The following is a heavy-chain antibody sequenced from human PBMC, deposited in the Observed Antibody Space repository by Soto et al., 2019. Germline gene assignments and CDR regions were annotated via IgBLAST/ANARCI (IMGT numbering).Heavy chain of an antibody. J-gene: IGHJ6*02. D-gene: IGHD1-26*01. CDR2: IRSKAYGGTT. Sequence: GGSLRLSCTASGFTFGDYAMIWFRQAPGKGLEWVGFIRSKAYGGTTEYAASVKGRITISRDDSKSIAYLQMNSLKTEDTAVYYCTRGPPPIPPSGGIVGATTRDLDRDYYYGMDVWGQGTTVTVSS. CDR1: GFTFGDYA. V-gene: IGHV3-49*03. CDR3: TRGPPPIPPSGGIVGATTRDLDRDYYYGMDV.